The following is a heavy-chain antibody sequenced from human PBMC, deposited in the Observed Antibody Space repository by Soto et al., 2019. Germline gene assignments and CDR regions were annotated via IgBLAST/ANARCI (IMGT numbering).Heavy chain of an antibody. CDR2: IYYSGST. CDR1: GGSISSSSYY. V-gene: IGHV4-39*01. Sequence: SETLSLTCTVSGGSISSSSYYWGWIRQPPGKGLEWIGSIYYSGSTYYNPSLKSRVTISVDTSKNQFSLKLSSVTAADTAVYYCAGQIGHYFDYWGQGTLVTVSS. CDR3: AGQIGHYFDY. J-gene: IGHJ4*02. D-gene: IGHD2-21*01.